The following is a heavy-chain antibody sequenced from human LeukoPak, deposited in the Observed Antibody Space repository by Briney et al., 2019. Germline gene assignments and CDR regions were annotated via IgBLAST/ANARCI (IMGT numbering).Heavy chain of an antibody. CDR1: GFTFDDYA. CDR2: ISWNSGSI. J-gene: IGHJ4*02. V-gene: IGHV3-9*01. D-gene: IGHD6-13*01. CDR3: AKGYSSSSRITSLGY. Sequence: GGSLRLSCAASGFTFDDYAMHWVRQAPGKGLEWVSGISWNSGSIGYADSVKGRFTISRDNAKNTLYLQMNSLRAEDTAVYHCAKGYSSSSRITSLGYWGQGTLVTVSS.